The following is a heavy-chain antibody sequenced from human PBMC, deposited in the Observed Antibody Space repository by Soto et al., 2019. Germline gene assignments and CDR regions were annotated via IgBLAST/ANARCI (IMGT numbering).Heavy chain of an antibody. CDR1: GFTFSSYA. V-gene: IGHV3-23*01. Sequence: GGSLRLSCAASGFTFSSYAMSWVRQAPGKGLEWVSAISGSGGSTYYADSVKGRFTISRDNSKNTLYLQMNSLRAEDAAVYYCAKTRSSTSLSWFDPWGQGTLVTVS. CDR3: AKTRSSTSLSWFDP. D-gene: IGHD2-2*01. J-gene: IGHJ5*02. CDR2: ISGSGGST.